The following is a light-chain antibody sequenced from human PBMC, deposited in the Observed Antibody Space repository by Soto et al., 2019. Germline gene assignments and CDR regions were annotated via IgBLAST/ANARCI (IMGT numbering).Light chain of an antibody. CDR3: QQDNNWPRT. Sequence: EVVMTQSPATLSVSTGGRATLSCRASQSVSSSNLAWYQQKPGQAPRLLIYGASTRATGIPARFSGSGSGTEFTLTISSLQSEDFAVYYCQQDNNWPRTFGQGTKVDIK. CDR1: QSVSSSN. J-gene: IGKJ1*01. CDR2: GAS. V-gene: IGKV3-15*01.